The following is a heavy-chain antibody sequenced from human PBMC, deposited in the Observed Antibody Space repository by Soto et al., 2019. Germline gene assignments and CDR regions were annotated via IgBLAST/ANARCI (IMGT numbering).Heavy chain of an antibody. CDR2: ISAYNGNT. CDR1: GYTFTSYG. V-gene: IGHV1-18*04. CDR3: VGYCRPGSSLSPSTYHYDVMGV. D-gene: IGHD2-15*01. J-gene: IGHJ6*02. Sequence: ASVKVSCKASGYTFTSYGISWVRQAPGQGLEWMGWISAYNGNTNYAQSFHDGVTMTTDTSTSTAYMELRSLKSDDTAVYYCVGYCRPGSSLSPSTYHYDVMGVWG.